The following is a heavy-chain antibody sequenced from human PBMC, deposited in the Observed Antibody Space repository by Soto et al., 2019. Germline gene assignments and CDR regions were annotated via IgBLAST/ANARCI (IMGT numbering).Heavy chain of an antibody. Sequence: EVQLLESGGGLVQPGGSLRLSCAASGFTFSNYGMSWVRQAPGKGLEWVSSISGGNTFYAGSVKGRFTISRDNSKNTLYLQMNSLSAEDTAVYYCAKAPCSDCNSGACSLRSWGQGTLVTVSS. CDR2: ISGGNT. CDR1: GFTFSNYG. CDR3: AKAPCSDCNSGACSLRS. V-gene: IGHV3-23*01. J-gene: IGHJ5*02. D-gene: IGHD2-21*01.